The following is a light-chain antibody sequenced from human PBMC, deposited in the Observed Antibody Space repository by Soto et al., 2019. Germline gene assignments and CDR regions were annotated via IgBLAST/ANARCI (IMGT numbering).Light chain of an antibody. Sequence: QLVLTQPPSVSGAPGQRVTISCTGSSSNIGSGYDVHWYQHLPGTAPKLLIFATSNRPSGVPDRFSGSRSGASASLAITGLQAEDEAAYYCQSYDGTLSGVLFGGGTKLTVL. V-gene: IGLV1-40*01. CDR2: ATS. CDR1: SSNIGSGYD. CDR3: QSYDGTLSGVL. J-gene: IGLJ2*01.